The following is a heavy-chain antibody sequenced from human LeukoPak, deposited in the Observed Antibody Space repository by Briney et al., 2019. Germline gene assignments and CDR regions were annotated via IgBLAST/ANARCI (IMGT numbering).Heavy chain of an antibody. CDR2: IWYDGSNK. V-gene: IGHV3-33*06. D-gene: IGHD5-12*01. CDR3: AKCPILRGFDYYFDN. J-gene: IGHJ4*02. Sequence: GGSLRLSCAASGFTFSSYGMHWVRQAPGKGLEWVAVIWYDGSNKYYADSVKGRFTISRDNSKNTLYLQMNSLRAEDTAVYYCAKCPILRGFDYYFDNWGQGTPVTVSS. CDR1: GFTFSSYG.